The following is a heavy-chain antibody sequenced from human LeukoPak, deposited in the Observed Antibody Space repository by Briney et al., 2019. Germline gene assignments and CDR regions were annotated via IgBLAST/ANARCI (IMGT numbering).Heavy chain of an antibody. D-gene: IGHD5-24*01. J-gene: IGHJ3*02. V-gene: IGHV1-18*01. Sequence: GASVKVSCKASGYTFTSYGISWVRQAPGQGLEWMGWISAYNGNTNYAQKFQGRVTMTRDTSTSTVYMELSSLRSEDTAVYYRARRERGRGAFDIWGQGTMVTVSS. CDR2: ISAYNGNT. CDR1: GYTFTSYG. CDR3: ARRERGRGAFDI.